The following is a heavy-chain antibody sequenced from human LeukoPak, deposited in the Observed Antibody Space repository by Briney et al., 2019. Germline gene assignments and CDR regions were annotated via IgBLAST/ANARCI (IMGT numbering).Heavy chain of an antibody. D-gene: IGHD5-12*01. J-gene: IGHJ4*02. V-gene: IGHV4-34*01. CDR2: ITHSGST. CDR1: GGSFSGYY. Sequence: SETLSLTCALYGGSFSGYYWSWIRQPPGKGLEWIGEITHSGSTNYNPSLKSRVTISVDTSKNQFSLKLSSVTAADTAVYYCASQRANSGYDPEFDYWGQGTLVTVSS. CDR3: ASQRANSGYDPEFDY.